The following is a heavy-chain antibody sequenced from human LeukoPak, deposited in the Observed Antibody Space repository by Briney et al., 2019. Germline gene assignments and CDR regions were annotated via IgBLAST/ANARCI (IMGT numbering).Heavy chain of an antibody. D-gene: IGHD6-13*01. V-gene: IGHV3-23*01. J-gene: IGHJ4*02. CDR1: GFTFSSYA. CDR3: ANRNAPGIAGY. CDR2: ISGSGGST. Sequence: GGSLRLSCAASGFTFSSYAMSWDRQAPGKGLEWVSAISGSGGSTYYADSVKGRFTISRDNSKNTLYLQMNSLRAEDTAVYYCANRNAPGIAGYWGQGTLVTVSS.